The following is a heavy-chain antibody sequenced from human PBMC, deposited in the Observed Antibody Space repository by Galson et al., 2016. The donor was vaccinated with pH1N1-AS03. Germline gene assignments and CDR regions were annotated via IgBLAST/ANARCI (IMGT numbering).Heavy chain of an antibody. CDR2: IIAIFGTP. CDR3: ARGRGYNYGSWGAAFDI. J-gene: IGHJ3*02. V-gene: IGHV1-69*13. CDR1: GVTFRNFV. D-gene: IGHD5-18*01. Sequence: SVKVSCKASGVTFRNFVISWVRQAPGQGLEWVGGIIAIFGTPKHAQKFQGRVTITADGTTSTAYMELSSLTSEDTAVYYCARGRGYNYGSWGAAFDIWGQGTTVTVSS.